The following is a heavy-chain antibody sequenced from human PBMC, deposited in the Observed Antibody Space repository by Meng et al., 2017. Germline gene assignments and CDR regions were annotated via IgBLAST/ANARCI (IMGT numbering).Heavy chain of an antibody. CDR1: GGTFSSYA. D-gene: IGHD5-24*01. J-gene: IGHJ4*02. CDR3: ARVLRDGYNLGY. Sequence: QVTLLQVGAGLKKPGSSVKVSCKASGGTFSSYAISWVRQAPGQGLEWMGGIIPIFGTANYAQKFQGRVTITADESTSTAYMELSSLRSEDTAVYYCARVLRDGYNLGYWGQGTLVTVSS. V-gene: IGHV1-69*01. CDR2: IIPIFGTA.